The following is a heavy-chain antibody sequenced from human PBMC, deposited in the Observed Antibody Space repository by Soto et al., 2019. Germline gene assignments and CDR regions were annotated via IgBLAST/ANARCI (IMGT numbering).Heavy chain of an antibody. V-gene: IGHV5-51*01. CDR3: PRQGDMAAPPADAFDM. CDR2: IYPGDSDA. J-gene: IGHJ3*02. Sequence: LGESLKISCNVSGRTFINHWIAWGRQMPGKGLEWMGIIYPGDSDARYSPSFAGQVTISVEKSITTAYLHWSSLEASDSAVYYCPRQGDMAAPPADAFDMWGQGALVTVSS. D-gene: IGHD6-19*01. CDR1: GRTFINHW.